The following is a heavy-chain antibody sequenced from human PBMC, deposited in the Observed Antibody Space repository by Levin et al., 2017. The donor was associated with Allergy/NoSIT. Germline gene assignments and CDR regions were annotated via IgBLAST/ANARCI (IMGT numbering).Heavy chain of an antibody. V-gene: IGHV3-74*01. CDR1: GFTFTRNW. D-gene: IGHD6-19*01. J-gene: IGHJ4*02. Sequence: PGGSLRLSCAASGFTFTRNWMHWVRQAPGKGLEWVSRVNLDGTVTTHADSVRGRFTVSRDNAKNTVHLQMNSLRVEDTAVYHCVRDLTVAGTGPHFDSWGQGALVVVSS. CDR3: VRDLTVAGTGPHFDS. CDR2: VNLDGTVT.